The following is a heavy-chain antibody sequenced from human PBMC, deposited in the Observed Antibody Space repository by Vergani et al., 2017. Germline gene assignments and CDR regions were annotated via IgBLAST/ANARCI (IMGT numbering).Heavy chain of an antibody. Sequence: EVQLVESGGGLVQPGGSLRLSCAASGFTFSSYAMSWVRQAPGKGLEWVSAISGSGGSTYYADSVKGRFTISRDNSKNTLYLQMNSLRAEDTAVYYCAKDGYSSSWSITPGWFDPWGQGTLVTVSS. CDR3: AKDGYSSSWSITPGWFDP. CDR2: ISGSGGST. J-gene: IGHJ5*02. V-gene: IGHV3-23*04. CDR1: GFTFSSYA. D-gene: IGHD6-13*01.